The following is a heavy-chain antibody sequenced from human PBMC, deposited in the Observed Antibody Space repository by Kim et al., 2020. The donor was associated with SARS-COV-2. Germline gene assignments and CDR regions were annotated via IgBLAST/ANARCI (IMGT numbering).Heavy chain of an antibody. J-gene: IGHJ3*02. Sequence: DSVKGRFTSSRDNAKNTLYLQMNSLRAEDTAVYYCARVGPITMMVEAFDIWGQGTMVTVSS. D-gene: IGHD3-22*01. V-gene: IGHV3-74*01. CDR3: ARVGPITMMVEAFDI.